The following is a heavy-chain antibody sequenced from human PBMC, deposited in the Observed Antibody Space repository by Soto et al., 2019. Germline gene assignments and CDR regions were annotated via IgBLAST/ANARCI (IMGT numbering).Heavy chain of an antibody. D-gene: IGHD6-13*01. V-gene: IGHV4-34*01. J-gene: IGHJ5*02. CDR2: INHSGFT. CDR1: GGSFSGYY. Sequence: QVQLQQWGAGRLKPAETLSLTCAVYGGSFSGYYWTWIRQAPGEGLEWIGEINHSGFTSYTPSIKSRLTMSVDPSRRQFSLNLSCVTAAYTAVYYCARFTFAKSSWTNPRNFDTWGQGTLVTVSS. CDR3: ARFTFAKSSWTNPRNFDT.